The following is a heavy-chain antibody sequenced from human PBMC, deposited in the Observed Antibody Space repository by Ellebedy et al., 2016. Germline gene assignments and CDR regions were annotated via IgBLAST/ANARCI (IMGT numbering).Heavy chain of an antibody. CDR3: ARIPSPWIQLWLGPLFDP. V-gene: IGHV4-34*01. J-gene: IGHJ5*02. CDR1: GGSFSGYY. D-gene: IGHD5-18*01. CDR2: INHSGST. Sequence: SETLSLTCAVYGGSFSGYYWNWIRQPPGKGLEWIGEINHSGSTNYNPSLKSRVTISVDTSKNQFSLKLSSVTAADTAVYYCARIPSPWIQLWLGPLFDPWGQGTLVTVSS.